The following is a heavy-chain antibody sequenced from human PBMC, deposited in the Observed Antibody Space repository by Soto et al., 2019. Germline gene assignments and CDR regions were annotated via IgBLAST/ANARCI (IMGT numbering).Heavy chain of an antibody. D-gene: IGHD3-22*01. J-gene: IGHJ6*01. CDR1: GVSIVSYY. V-gene: IGHV4-59*01. CDR3: ASTYDSSPNYV. CDR2: IDYSGNT. Sequence: SETLSLTCTVSGVSIVSYYWGWVRQPPGKGLEWLGHIDYSGNTKYNPSLKSRVNMSVDRSENQVSLKLSSVTAADTAVYYCASTYDSSPNYVWGQGTTVT.